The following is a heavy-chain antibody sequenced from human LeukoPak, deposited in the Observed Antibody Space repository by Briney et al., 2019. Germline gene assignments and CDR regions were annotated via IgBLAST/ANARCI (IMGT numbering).Heavy chain of an antibody. Sequence: GGSLRLSCAASGFNFGNNGMTWVRQPPGRGLEWVSAISGSGDITYNADSVKGRFTISRDNSKNTVYLQMNSLRAEDTAVYYCAKESAYCGSDCRSLSDYWGQGTLVTVSS. J-gene: IGHJ4*02. CDR1: GFNFGNNG. CDR2: ISGSGDIT. V-gene: IGHV3-23*01. D-gene: IGHD2-21*02. CDR3: AKESAYCGSDCRSLSDY.